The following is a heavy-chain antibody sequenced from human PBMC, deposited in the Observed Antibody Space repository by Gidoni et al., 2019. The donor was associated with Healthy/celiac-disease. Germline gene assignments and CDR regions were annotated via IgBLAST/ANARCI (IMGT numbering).Heavy chain of an antibody. Sequence: EVQLVESGGGLVQPGRSLRLSCAASGFTFDDYAMHWVRQAPGKGLEWVSGISWNSGSIGYADSVKGRFTISRDNAKNSLYLQMNSLRAEDTALYYCAKDIFPNNWNQNFDYWGQGTLVTVSS. CDR2: ISWNSGSI. CDR1: GFTFDDYA. CDR3: AKDIFPNNWNQNFDY. D-gene: IGHD1-20*01. J-gene: IGHJ4*02. V-gene: IGHV3-9*01.